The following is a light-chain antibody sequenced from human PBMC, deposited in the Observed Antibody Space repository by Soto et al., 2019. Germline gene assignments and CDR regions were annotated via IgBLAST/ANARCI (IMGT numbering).Light chain of an antibody. CDR3: QVRHSGSAHVV. CDR1: DIGSKG. J-gene: IGLJ2*01. CDR2: SDT. V-gene: IGLV3-21*01. Sequence: SYELTQPPSVSVAPGKTASISCGGNDIGSKGVHWYQQKPGQAPVLVIYSDTDLPPVITERFSGSNSANLATLTISRVEAGHEADYYCQVRHSGSAHVVFGGGTKLTVL.